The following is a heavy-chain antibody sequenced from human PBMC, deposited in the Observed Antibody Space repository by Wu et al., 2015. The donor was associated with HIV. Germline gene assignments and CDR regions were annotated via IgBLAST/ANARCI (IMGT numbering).Heavy chain of an antibody. J-gene: IGHJ6*03. CDR3: ARTTRYSSSPSAGGGYYYYYMDV. CDR1: GGTFSSYA. Sequence: QVQLVQSGAEVKKPGSSVKVSCKASGGTFSSYAISWVRQAPGQGLEWMGGIIPIFGTANYAQKFQGRVTITADESTSTAYMELSSLRSEDTAVYYCARTTRYSSSPSAGGGYYYYYMDVWGKGTTVTVSS. CDR2: IIPIFGTA. D-gene: IGHD6-6*01. V-gene: IGHV1-69*12.